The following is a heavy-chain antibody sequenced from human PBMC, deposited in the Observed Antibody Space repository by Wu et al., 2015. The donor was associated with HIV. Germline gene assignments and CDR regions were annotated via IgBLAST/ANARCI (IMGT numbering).Heavy chain of an antibody. CDR1: GYIFTNYG. CDR3: ARVLYEPHYDSSGYYYEVLLYYFDY. CDR2: ISIHNGYT. Sequence: QVQLMQSGSEVKKPGASVKVSCKVSGYIFTNYGITWVRQAPGQGLEWMGWISIHNGYTREGQRVQGRVTMTRDTATNIAYMELRRLRSDDTAVYYCARVLYEPHYDSSGYYYEVLLYYFDYWGQGTLVTVSS. V-gene: IGHV1-18*01. D-gene: IGHD3-22*01. J-gene: IGHJ4*02.